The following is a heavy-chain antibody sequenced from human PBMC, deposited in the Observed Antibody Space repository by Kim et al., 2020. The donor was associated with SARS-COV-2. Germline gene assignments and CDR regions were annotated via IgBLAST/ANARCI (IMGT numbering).Heavy chain of an antibody. CDR3: ARQEYLYCSSTSCYLWVRGRDVGGFDP. J-gene: IGHJ5*02. V-gene: IGHV1-18*04. D-gene: IGHD2-2*01. CDR2: ISAYNGNT. Sequence: ASVKVSCKASGYTFTSYGISWVRQAPGQGLEWMGWISAYNGNTNYAQKLQGRVTMTTDTSTSTAYMELRSLRSDDTAVYYCARQEYLYCSSTSCYLWVRGRDVGGFDPWGQGTLVTVSS. CDR1: GYTFTSYG.